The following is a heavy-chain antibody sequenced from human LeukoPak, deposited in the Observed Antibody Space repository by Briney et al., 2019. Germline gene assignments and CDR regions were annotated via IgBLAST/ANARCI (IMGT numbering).Heavy chain of an antibody. J-gene: IGHJ6*02. D-gene: IGHD6-13*01. CDR1: GFTFSGYT. V-gene: IGHV3-21*01. Sequence: GGSLRLSCAASGFTFSGYTMNWVRQAPGMGLEWASSISSFSTYIYYADSLRGRFTISRVNANNSLFLPMNSLRAEDTAMYFCVRDQIAASLSGMDVWGQGTTVTVSS. CDR2: ISSFSTYI. CDR3: VRDQIAASLSGMDV.